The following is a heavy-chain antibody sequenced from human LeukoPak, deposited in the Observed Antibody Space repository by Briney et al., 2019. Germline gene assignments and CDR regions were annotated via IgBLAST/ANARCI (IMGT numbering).Heavy chain of an antibody. D-gene: IGHD2-2*01. CDR3: ARDDCSSISCYHNWFDP. J-gene: IGHJ5*02. CDR1: GGTFSSYA. Sequence: ASVKVSCKASGGTFSSYAISWVRQAPGQGLEWMGGIIPIFGTANYAQKFQGRVTITADESTSTAYMELSSLRAEDTAVYYCARDDCSSISCYHNWFDPWGQGTLVTVSS. CDR2: IIPIFGTA. V-gene: IGHV1-69*13.